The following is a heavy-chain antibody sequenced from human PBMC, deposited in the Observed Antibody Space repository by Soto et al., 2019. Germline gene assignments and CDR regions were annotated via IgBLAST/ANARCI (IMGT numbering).Heavy chain of an antibody. CDR3: ARDHGYSSSWYNWFDP. Sequence: PGGSLRLACAASFFPFSSYSINFFRQAPFNGLEWFSSISSIRSYIYYADSVKGRFTISRDNAKNSLYLQMNSLRAEDTAVYYCARDHGYSSSWYNWFDPWGQGTLVTVSS. J-gene: IGHJ5*02. V-gene: IGHV3-21*01. CDR2: ISSIRSYI. D-gene: IGHD6-13*01. CDR1: FFPFSSYS.